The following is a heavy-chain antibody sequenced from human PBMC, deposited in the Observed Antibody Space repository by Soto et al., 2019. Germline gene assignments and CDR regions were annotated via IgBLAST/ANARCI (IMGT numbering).Heavy chain of an antibody. CDR2: IDPSDSYT. CDR3: ARLTKSRGWYSGFDY. J-gene: IGHJ4*02. CDR1: GYSFTSYW. V-gene: IGHV5-10-1*01. D-gene: IGHD6-19*01. Sequence: PGESLKISCKGSGYSFTSYWISWVRQMPGKGLEWMGRIDPSDSYTNYSPSFQGHVTISADKSISTAYLQWSSLKASDTAMYYCARLTKSRGWYSGFDYWGQGTLVTVSS.